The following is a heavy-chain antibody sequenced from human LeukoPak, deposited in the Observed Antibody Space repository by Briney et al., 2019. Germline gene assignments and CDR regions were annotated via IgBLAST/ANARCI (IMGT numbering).Heavy chain of an antibody. V-gene: IGHV3-15*01. D-gene: IGHD3-22*01. CDR2: VKSKIVGGAT. J-gene: IGHJ4*02. CDR3: TTGLGNYYDY. Sequence: GGSLRLSCAASGFTFSQAWMHWVRQAPGKRLEWVGRVKSKIVGGATDYAAPVKGRFTISRDDSLNTVYLQMNSLKTDDTALYYCTTGLGNYYDYWGQGTLVTVSS. CDR1: GFTFSQAW.